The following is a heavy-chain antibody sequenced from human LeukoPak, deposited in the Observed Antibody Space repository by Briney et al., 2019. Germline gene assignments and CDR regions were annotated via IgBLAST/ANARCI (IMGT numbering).Heavy chain of an antibody. D-gene: IGHD1-7*01. CDR1: GFTFSSYA. V-gene: IGHV3-23*01. CDR3: AKSMVLELPFYFKY. J-gene: IGHJ4*02. Sequence: QAGGSLRLSCAASGFTFSSYAMSWVRQAPGKGLEWVSAISGSGGSTYYADSVKGRFTISRDNSKNTLYLQMNSLRAQDTAVYYCAKSMVLELPFYFKYWGQGTLVTVSS. CDR2: ISGSGGST.